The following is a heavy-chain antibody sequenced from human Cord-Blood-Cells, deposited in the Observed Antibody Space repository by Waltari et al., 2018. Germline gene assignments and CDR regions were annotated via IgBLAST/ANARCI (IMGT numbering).Heavy chain of an antibody. CDR1: GFTFSNAW. CDR2: NKKKTDGGTK. CDR3: TTDYVG. D-gene: IGHD1-26*01. J-gene: IGHJ4*02. Sequence: EVQLVESGGGLVKPGGSLRLSCAASGFTFSNAWMSWVRQAPGKGREWVGLNKKKTDGGTKDYAAPVKGKFTISRDYSKNTLYLQMNSLKTEDPAVYYCTTDYVGWGQGTLVTVSS. V-gene: IGHV3-15*01.